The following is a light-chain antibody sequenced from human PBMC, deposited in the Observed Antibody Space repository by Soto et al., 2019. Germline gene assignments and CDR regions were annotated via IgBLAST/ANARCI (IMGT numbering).Light chain of an antibody. J-gene: IGKJ3*01. V-gene: IGKV4-1*01. CDR2: WAS. Sequence: DIVMTQSPDSLAVSLGERATINCKSSRSILSSSNNKNYLAWYQQKPGQPPRLLIYWASTRESGVPDRFSGRGSGTDFTLTISSLQAEDVAVYYCQQYYISPFTFGPGTKVDIK. CDR3: QQYYISPFT. CDR1: RSILSSSNNKNY.